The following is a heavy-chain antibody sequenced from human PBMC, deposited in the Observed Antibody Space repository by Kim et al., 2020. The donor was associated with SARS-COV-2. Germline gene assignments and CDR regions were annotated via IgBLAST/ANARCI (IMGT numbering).Heavy chain of an antibody. CDR3: ATRNDYGDYVYYYYMDV. J-gene: IGHJ6*03. Sequence: SETLSLTCTVSGGSISSSVYYWGWIRQPPGKGLEWIGSIYYSGSTYYNPSLKSRVTISVDMSKNQFSLKLSSVTAADTAVYYCATRNDYGDYVYYYYMDVWGKGTTVTVSS. CDR2: IYYSGST. V-gene: IGHV4-39*01. D-gene: IGHD4-17*01. CDR1: GGSISSSVYY.